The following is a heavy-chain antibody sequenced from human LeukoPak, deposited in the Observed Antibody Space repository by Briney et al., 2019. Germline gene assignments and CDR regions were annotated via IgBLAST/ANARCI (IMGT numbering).Heavy chain of an antibody. CDR1: GFTFSTYV. D-gene: IGHD6-6*01. V-gene: IGHV3-23*01. Sequence: GSLRLSCAASGFTFSTYVMIWVRQAPGKGLEWVSAITGTGGDTYYADSVKGRFTISRGNAKNSVYLQMNSLRAEDTAVYYCARDDPSMIAALHYWGQGTLVTVSS. J-gene: IGHJ4*02. CDR2: ITGTGGDT. CDR3: ARDDPSMIAALHY.